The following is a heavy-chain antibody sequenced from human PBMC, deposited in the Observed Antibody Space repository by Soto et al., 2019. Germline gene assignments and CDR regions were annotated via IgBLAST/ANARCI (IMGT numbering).Heavy chain of an antibody. J-gene: IGHJ6*02. V-gene: IGHV1-8*01. D-gene: IGHD3-10*01. CDR1: GYTFTSYD. Sequence: QVPLVQSGAEVKKPGASVKVSCKASGYTFTSYDINWVRQATGQGLEWMGWMNPNSGNTGYAQKFQGRVTMTRNTSISTAYMELSSLRSEDTAVYYCARGSLYGSGSYSYYYGMDVWGQGTTVTVSS. CDR2: MNPNSGNT. CDR3: ARGSLYGSGSYSYYYGMDV.